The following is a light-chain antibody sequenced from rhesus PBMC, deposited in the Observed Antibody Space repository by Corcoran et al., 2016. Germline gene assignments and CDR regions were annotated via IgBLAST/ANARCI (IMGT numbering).Light chain of an antibody. CDR2: YAT. V-gene: IGKV1-66*01. CDR3: QQYNNSPYS. J-gene: IGKJ2*01. Sequence: DIQMTQSPSSLSASVGDRVTITCRASQGINNYFSWYQQKPGKAPKPQIYYATSLETGVTSRFRGSRSGTDYTLTISSLHPEDIATYYCQQYNNSPYSFGQGTKVEIK. CDR1: QGINNY.